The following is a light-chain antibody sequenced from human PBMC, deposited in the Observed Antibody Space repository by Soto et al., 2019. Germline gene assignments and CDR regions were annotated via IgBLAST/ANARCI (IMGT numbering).Light chain of an antibody. CDR1: QSVSSSY. CDR3: QQYGSSST. Sequence: EIVLTQSPGTLSLSPGEGAALSFRASQSVSSSYLAWYQQKPGQAPRLLIYGASSRATGIPDRFSGSGSGTDFTLTISRLEPEDFAVYYCQQYGSSSTFGQGTRLEIK. V-gene: IGKV3-20*01. J-gene: IGKJ5*01. CDR2: GAS.